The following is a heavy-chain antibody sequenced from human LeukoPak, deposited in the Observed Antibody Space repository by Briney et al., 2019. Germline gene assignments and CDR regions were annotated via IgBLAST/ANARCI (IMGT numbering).Heavy chain of an antibody. CDR3: ARVRAPSFTQGGFDY. Sequence: ASVKVSCKASGYTFTSYYMHWVRQAPGQGPEWMGWINPNSGTTDYAQIFQGRVTMTRDTSISIAYMELSSLRSDDTAVYHCARVRAPSFTQGGFDYWGQGTLVTVSS. CDR2: INPNSGTT. D-gene: IGHD3-16*01. V-gene: IGHV1-2*02. CDR1: GYTFTSYY. J-gene: IGHJ4*02.